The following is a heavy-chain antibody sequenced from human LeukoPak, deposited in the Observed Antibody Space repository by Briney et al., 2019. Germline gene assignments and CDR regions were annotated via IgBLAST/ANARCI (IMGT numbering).Heavy chain of an antibody. CDR1: GGSFSGYY. J-gene: IGHJ4*02. CDR3: ARGRPRYYYGSGSYYRGPFDY. D-gene: IGHD3-10*01. CDR2: INHSGST. Sequence: SETLSLTCTVYGGSFSGYYWSWIRQPPGKGLEWIGEINHSGSTNYNPSLKSRVTISVDTSKNQFSLKLSSVTAADTAVYYCARGRPRYYYGSGSYYRGPFDYWGQGTLVTVSS. V-gene: IGHV4-34*01.